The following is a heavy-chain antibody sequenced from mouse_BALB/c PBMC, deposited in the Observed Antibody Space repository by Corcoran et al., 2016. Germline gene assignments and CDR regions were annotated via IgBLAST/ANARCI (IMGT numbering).Heavy chain of an antibody. CDR1: GFSLSTSGMG. J-gene: IGHJ2*01. V-gene: IGHV8-8*01. Sequence: QVTLKESGPGILKPSPNISLTCSFSGFSLSTSGMGVGWIRQPSGKGLEWLAHIWWDDDKYYNPSLKSQLTISKDTARNQVFLKITSVDTADTATYYVSRRGAKATFDYWGQGTTLTVSS. D-gene: IGHD3-1*01. CDR2: IWWDDDK. CDR3: SRRGAKATFDY.